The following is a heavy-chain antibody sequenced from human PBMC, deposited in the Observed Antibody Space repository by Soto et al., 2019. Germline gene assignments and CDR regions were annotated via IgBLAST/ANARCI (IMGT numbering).Heavy chain of an antibody. CDR1: GGTFSSYA. V-gene: IGHV1-69*01. J-gene: IGHJ6*02. D-gene: IGHD6-6*01. Sequence: QVQLVQSGAEVKKPGSSVKVSCKSSGGTFSSYAISWVRQAPGQGLAWMGGIIPIFGTANYAQKFQGRVTITADESTRTAYMELSSLRSEDTAVYYCASGRIAASYYYYGMDVWGQGTTVTVSS. CDR2: IIPIFGTA. CDR3: ASGRIAASYYYYGMDV.